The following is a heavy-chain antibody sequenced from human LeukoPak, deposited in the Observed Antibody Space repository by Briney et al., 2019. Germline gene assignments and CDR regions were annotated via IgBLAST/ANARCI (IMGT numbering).Heavy chain of an antibody. J-gene: IGHJ5*02. V-gene: IGHV4-4*02. D-gene: IGHD1-26*01. CDR1: GGSITTTNF. Sequence: SGALSLTCGVSGGSITTTNFWSWVRQPPGGGLEWIGEISLRGRTQYNPSLKSRVNISIDKSKNHLYLSLASVTAADTAVYYCSRESGPYCPFGHWGQGTLVAVTS. CDR2: ISLRGRT. CDR3: SRESGPYCPFGH.